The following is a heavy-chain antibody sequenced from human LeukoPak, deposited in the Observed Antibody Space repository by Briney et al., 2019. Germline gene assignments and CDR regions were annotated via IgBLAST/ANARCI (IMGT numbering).Heavy chain of an antibody. J-gene: IGHJ4*02. CDR2: DNPKNGDT. CDR3: ARGRAILVRDPNAGDFFDY. CDR1: GYTFPDYY. D-gene: IGHD1-26*01. V-gene: IGHV1-2*02. Sequence: VSVKVSCKASGYTFPDYYIHWVRQAPGQGLEWMGWDNPKNGDTYYAQKFQGRVTMTRDTSISTAYIELSSLRSGDTAVYYCARGRAILVRDPNAGDFFDYWGQGTLVTVSS.